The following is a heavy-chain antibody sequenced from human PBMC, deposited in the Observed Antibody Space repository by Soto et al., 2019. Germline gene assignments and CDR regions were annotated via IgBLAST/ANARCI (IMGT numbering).Heavy chain of an antibody. Sequence: LSLTCTVSGASVSSATHYWNWIRQPPGKPLEWIGYIYYSGTTNYNPSLRSRVTISLDRSNDQFSLKLSSVTAADTAVYYCARARIFGVADYWGPGTLVTVSS. CDR1: GASVSSATHY. J-gene: IGHJ4*02. CDR2: IYYSGTT. D-gene: IGHD3-3*01. V-gene: IGHV4-61*01. CDR3: ARARIFGVADY.